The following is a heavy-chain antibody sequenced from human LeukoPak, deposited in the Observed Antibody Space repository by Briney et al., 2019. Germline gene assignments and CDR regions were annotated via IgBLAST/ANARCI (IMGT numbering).Heavy chain of an antibody. Sequence: SETLSLTCIVSGDSISSNSWSWIRQPPGRGLEWIGCINYSGSTIYNPSLKSRVTISVDTSKNQFSLKVTSVTAADTAVYFCARARISGWDKYYFDYWGQGTLVTASS. J-gene: IGHJ4*02. V-gene: IGHV4-59*01. CDR2: INYSGST. CDR3: ARARISGWDKYYFDY. D-gene: IGHD6-19*01. CDR1: GDSISSNS.